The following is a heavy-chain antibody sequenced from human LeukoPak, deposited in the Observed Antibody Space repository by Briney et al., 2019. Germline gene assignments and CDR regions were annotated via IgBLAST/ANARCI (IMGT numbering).Heavy chain of an antibody. CDR2: FDPEDGET. J-gene: IGHJ4*02. V-gene: IGHV1-24*01. Sequence: ASVKVSCKVSGYTLTELSMHWVRQAPGKGLEWMGGFDPEDGETIYAQKFQGRVTMTRDTSTSTVYVELSSLRSEDTAVYYCARDESTAVGGVLIRYWGQGTLVTVSS. CDR1: GYTLTELS. D-gene: IGHD3-3*01. CDR3: ARDESTAVGGVLIRY.